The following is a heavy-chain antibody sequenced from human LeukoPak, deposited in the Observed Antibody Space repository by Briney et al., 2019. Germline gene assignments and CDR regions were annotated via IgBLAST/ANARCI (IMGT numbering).Heavy chain of an antibody. CDR2: IYYSGST. D-gene: IGHD3-10*01. V-gene: IGHV4-59*01. CDR1: GGSISSYY. J-gene: IGHJ4*02. CDR3: ACTMVRGVPFDY. Sequence: SETLSLTCTVSGGSISSYYWSWIRQPPGKGLEWIGYIYYSGSTNYNPSLKSRVTISVDTSKNQFSLKLSSVTAADTAVYYCACTMVRGVPFDYWGQGTLVTVSS.